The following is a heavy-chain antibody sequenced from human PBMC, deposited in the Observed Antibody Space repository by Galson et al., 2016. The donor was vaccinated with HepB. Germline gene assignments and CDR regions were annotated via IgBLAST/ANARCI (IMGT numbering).Heavy chain of an antibody. CDR2: ISSDGSNK. V-gene: IGHV3-30-3*01. Sequence: SLRLSCAASRFTFSTYAMHWVRQAPGKGLEWVAVISSDGSNKYYADSVKGRFTISRDSSKNTLSLQMNSLRAEDAAIYYCARDINDYVWGSYRPTANFYGMDVWGQGPTVTVSS. CDR1: RFTFSTYA. D-gene: IGHD3-16*02. J-gene: IGHJ6*02. CDR3: ARDINDYVWGSYRPTANFYGMDV.